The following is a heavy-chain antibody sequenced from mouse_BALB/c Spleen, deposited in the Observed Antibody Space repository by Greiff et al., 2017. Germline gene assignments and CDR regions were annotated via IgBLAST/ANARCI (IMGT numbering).Heavy chain of an antibody. CDR3: ARGVVAKGYFDY. D-gene: IGHD1-1*01. CDR2: ISSGGST. Sequence: EVQLVESGGGLVKPGGSLKLSCAASGFTFSSYAMSWVRQTPEKRLEWVASISSGGSTYYPDSVKGRFTISRDNARNILYLQMSSLRSEDTAMYYCARGVVAKGYFDYWGQGTTLTVSS. V-gene: IGHV5-6-5*01. CDR1: GFTFSSYA. J-gene: IGHJ2*01.